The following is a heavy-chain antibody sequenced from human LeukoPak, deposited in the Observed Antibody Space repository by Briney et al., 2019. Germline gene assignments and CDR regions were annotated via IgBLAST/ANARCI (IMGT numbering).Heavy chain of an antibody. CDR3: AKSKVVTGYFDL. Sequence: GRSLRLSCAASGFTFSSYAMHWVRQAPGKGLEWVAVISYDGSNKYYADSVKGRFTISRDNSKNTLYLQMNSLRAEDTAVYYCAKSKVVTGYFDLWGRGTLVTVSS. CDR1: GFTFSSYA. D-gene: IGHD4-23*01. V-gene: IGHV3-30*18. J-gene: IGHJ2*01. CDR2: ISYDGSNK.